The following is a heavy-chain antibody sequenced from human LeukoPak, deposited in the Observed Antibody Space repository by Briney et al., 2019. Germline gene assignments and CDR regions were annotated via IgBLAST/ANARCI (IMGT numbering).Heavy chain of an antibody. D-gene: IGHD3-3*01. CDR1: GYTFTSYG. V-gene: IGHV1-18*01. J-gene: IGHJ6*02. CDR2: ISAYNGNT. CDR3: AREAYDFRTSSMDV. Sequence: ASVKVSCKASGYTFTSYGISWVRQAPGQGLEWMGWISAYNGNTNYAQRLQGRVTMTTDTSTSTAYMELRSLRSDDTAVYYCAREAYDFRTSSMDVWGQGTTVTVSS.